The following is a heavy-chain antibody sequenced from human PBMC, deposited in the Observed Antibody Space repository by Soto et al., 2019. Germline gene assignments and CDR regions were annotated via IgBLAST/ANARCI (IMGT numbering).Heavy chain of an antibody. V-gene: IGHV3-23*01. CDR2: ITGSGSST. J-gene: IGHJ4*02. CDR1: GFTFSSYS. D-gene: IGHD2-15*01. CDR3: AKDPKGDCSGGTCY. Sequence: PGGSLRLSCAASGFTFSSYSMSWVRQAPGKGPEWVSAITGSGSSTYYADSVKGRFTISRDNSKNTLYLQITSLRAEDTAVYYCAKDPKGDCSGGTCYWGQGTLVTVSS.